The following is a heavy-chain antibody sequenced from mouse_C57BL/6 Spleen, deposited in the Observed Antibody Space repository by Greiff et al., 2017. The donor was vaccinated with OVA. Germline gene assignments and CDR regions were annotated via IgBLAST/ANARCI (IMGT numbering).Heavy chain of an antibody. CDR1: GFNIKDDY. CDR3: TTRDYYGSSCDY. CDR2: IDPENGDT. V-gene: IGHV14-4*01. J-gene: IGHJ2*01. Sequence: VQLQQSGAELVRPGASVKLSCTASGFNIKDDYMHWVKQRPEQGLEWIGWIDPENGDTEYASKFQGKATITADTSSNTAYLQLSSLTSEDTAVYYCTTRDYYGSSCDYWGQGTTLTVSS. D-gene: IGHD1-1*01.